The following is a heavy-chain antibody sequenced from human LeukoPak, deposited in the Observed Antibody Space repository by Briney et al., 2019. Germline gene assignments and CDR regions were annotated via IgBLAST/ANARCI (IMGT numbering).Heavy chain of an antibody. CDR2: IYYSGST. J-gene: IGHJ6*02. CDR3: ARGRDEQAVTYYYYGMDV. Sequence: SETLSLTCTVSGGFISSYYWSWIRQPPGKGLEWIGYIYYSGSTNNNPSLKSRVTISADTSKNQFSLKLSSVTAADTAVYYCARGRDEQAVTYYYYGMDVWGQGTTVTVSS. V-gene: IGHV4-59*01. CDR1: GGFISSYY. D-gene: IGHD4-11*01.